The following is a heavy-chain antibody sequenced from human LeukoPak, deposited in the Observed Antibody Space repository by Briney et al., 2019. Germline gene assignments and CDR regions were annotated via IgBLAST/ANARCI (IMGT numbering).Heavy chain of an antibody. Sequence: GGSLRLSCAASGFTFSSYGMHWVRQAPGKGLEWVAVIWYDGSNKYYADSVKDRFTISRDNSKNTLYLQMNSLRAEDTAVYYCAKDGYNYVAWYFDYWGQGTLVTVSS. D-gene: IGHD5-24*01. CDR2: IWYDGSNK. CDR3: AKDGYNYVAWYFDY. CDR1: GFTFSSYG. V-gene: IGHV3-33*06. J-gene: IGHJ4*02.